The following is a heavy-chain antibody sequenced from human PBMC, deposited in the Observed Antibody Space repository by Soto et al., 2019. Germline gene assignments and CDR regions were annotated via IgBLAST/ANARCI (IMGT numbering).Heavy chain of an antibody. Sequence: GGSLRLSCAASGFTFSNAWMSWVRQAPGKGLEWVGRIKSKTDGGTTDYAAPVKGRFTISRDDSKNTLYLQMNSLKTEDTAVYYCARAILWFGSRPPLDVWGQGTTVTVSS. D-gene: IGHD3-10*01. CDR2: IKSKTDGGTT. J-gene: IGHJ6*02. V-gene: IGHV3-15*01. CDR3: ARAILWFGSRPPLDV. CDR1: GFTFSNAW.